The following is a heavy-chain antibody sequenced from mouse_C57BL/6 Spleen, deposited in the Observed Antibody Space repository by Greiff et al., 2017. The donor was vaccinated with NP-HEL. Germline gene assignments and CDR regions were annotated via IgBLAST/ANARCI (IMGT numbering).Heavy chain of an antibody. CDR2: IYPGSGST. CDR1: GYTFTSYW. J-gene: IGHJ2*01. Sequence: VQLQQPGAELVKPGASVKMSCKASGYTFTSYWITWVKQRPGQGLEWIGDIYPGSGSTNYNEKFKSKATLTVDTSSSTAYMQLSSLTSEDSAAYYCAREPAQATYFDYWGQGTTLTVSS. D-gene: IGHD3-2*02. V-gene: IGHV1-55*01. CDR3: AREPAQATYFDY.